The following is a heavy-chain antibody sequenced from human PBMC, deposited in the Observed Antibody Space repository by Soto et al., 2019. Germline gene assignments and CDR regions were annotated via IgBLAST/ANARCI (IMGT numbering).Heavy chain of an antibody. CDR2: IRKKVNSYTT. Sequence: GGSLRLSCAASGFIFSDQYLDWVRQAPGKGLEWVGRIRKKVNSYTTEYAASVKGRFTVSRDDSKNSLYLQMNSLKTEDTGIYYWARDIGGAPYVDIWGRGTLVTVSS. CDR3: ARDIGGAPYVDI. V-gene: IGHV3-72*01. CDR1: GFIFSDQY. J-gene: IGHJ2*01. D-gene: IGHD3-16*01.